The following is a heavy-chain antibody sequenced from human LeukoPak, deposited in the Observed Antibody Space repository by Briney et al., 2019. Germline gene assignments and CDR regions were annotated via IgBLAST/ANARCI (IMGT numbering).Heavy chain of an antibody. CDR3: ARDEHCSGGSCYSTAFDI. J-gene: IGHJ3*02. CDR1: GGSISSYY. CDR2: IYYSGST. V-gene: IGHV4-59*01. D-gene: IGHD2-15*01. Sequence: SSETLSLTCTVSGGSISSYYWSWIRQPPGKGLEWIGYIYYSGSTNYNPSLKSRVTISVDTSKNQFSLKLSSVTAADTAVYYCARDEHCSGGSCYSTAFDIWGQGTMVTVSS.